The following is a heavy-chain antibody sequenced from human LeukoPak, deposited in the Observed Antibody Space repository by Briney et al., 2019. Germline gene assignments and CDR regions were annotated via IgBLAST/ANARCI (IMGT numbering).Heavy chain of an antibody. J-gene: IGHJ4*02. V-gene: IGHV3-48*01. D-gene: IGHD4-23*01. Sequence: PGGSLRLSCAASGFTFSSYSMNWVRQAPGKGLEWVSCISSSSSTIYYADSVKGRFTISRDNAKNSLYLQMNSLRAEDTAVYYCARDSPTVVTPIPLDYWGQGTLVTVSS. CDR2: ISSSSSTI. CDR3: ARDSPTVVTPIPLDY. CDR1: GFTFSSYS.